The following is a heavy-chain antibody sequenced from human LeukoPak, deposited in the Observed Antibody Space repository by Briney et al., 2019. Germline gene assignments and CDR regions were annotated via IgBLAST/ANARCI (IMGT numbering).Heavy chain of an antibody. CDR2: IIPIFGTA. Sequence: PEASVMVSCRASGGTFSSYAISWVRQAPGQGLEWMGGIIPIFGTANYAQKFRGRVTITADESTSTAYMELSSLRSEDTAVYYCARGGYSYGRMTIDYWGQGTLVTVSS. J-gene: IGHJ4*02. D-gene: IGHD5-18*01. CDR3: ARGGYSYGRMTIDY. CDR1: GGTFSSYA. V-gene: IGHV1-69*01.